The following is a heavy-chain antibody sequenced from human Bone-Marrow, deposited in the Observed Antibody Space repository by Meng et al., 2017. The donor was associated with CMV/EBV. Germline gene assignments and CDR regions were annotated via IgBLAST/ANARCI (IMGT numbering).Heavy chain of an antibody. CDR3: TTDFLDCSSTSCMDY. CDR1: GYTFTSYD. D-gene: IGHD2-2*01. V-gene: IGHV1-8*03. CDR2: MNPNSDNT. Sequence: ASVKVSCKASGYTFTSYDINWVRQATGQGLEWMGWMNPNSDNTAYAQKFQGRVTITRNTSLRTAYMELSSLRSEDTAVYYCTTDFLDCSSTSCMDYWGQGTLVTGSS. J-gene: IGHJ4*02.